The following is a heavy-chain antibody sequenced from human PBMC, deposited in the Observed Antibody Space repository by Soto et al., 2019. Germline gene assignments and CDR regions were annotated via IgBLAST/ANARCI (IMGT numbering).Heavy chain of an antibody. CDR3: ASYCSGGSCYPFDY. V-gene: IGHV4-30-4*01. CDR2: IFYSGST. Sequence: QVQLQESGPGLVKPSQTLSLTCTVSGGSISSGDSYWSWIRQPPGKGLEWIGYIFYSGSTYYNPSLKSRVTISVNTSKNQFSLKLSAVTAADTAVYYCASYCSGGSCYPFDYWGQGTLVTVSS. D-gene: IGHD2-15*01. J-gene: IGHJ4*02. CDR1: GGSISSGDSY.